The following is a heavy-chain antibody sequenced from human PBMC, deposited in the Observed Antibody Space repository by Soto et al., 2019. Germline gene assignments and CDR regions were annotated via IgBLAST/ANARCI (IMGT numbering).Heavy chain of an antibody. D-gene: IGHD2-21*01. J-gene: IGHJ4*02. CDR2: INHSGST. V-gene: IGHV4-34*01. CDR3: ARVIIYVILDY. Sequence: SETLSLTCAVYGGSFSGYYWSWIRQPPGKGLEWIGEINHSGSTNYNPSLKSRVTISVDTSKNQFSLKLSSVTAADTAVYYCARVIIYVILDYWGQGTLVTVSS. CDR1: GGSFSGYY.